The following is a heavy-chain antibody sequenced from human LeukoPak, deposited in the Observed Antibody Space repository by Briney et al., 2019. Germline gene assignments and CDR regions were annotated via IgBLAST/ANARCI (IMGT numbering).Heavy chain of an antibody. D-gene: IGHD3-10*01. Sequence: GGSLRLSCAASGFTFSSYWMSWVRQVPGKGLEWVSGINWNGGSTGYADSVKGRFTISRDNAKNSLYLEMTSLRDEDTAFYYCATPYSYASGGFYGALYFWGQGTLVTVSS. CDR2: INWNGGST. J-gene: IGHJ4*02. CDR3: ATPYSYASGGFYGALYF. CDR1: GFTFSSYW. V-gene: IGHV3-20*04.